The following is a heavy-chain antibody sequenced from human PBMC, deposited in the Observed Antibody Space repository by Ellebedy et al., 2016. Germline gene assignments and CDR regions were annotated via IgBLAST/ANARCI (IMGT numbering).Heavy chain of an antibody. CDR1: GFPFSNYW. J-gene: IGHJ4*02. CDR3: AREDSSSWFTY. V-gene: IGHV3-74*01. CDR2: TSIDGTTT. D-gene: IGHD6-13*01. Sequence: GGSLRLXCAASGFPFSNYWMHWVRQAPGKGLVWVSRTSIDGTTTSFADSVKGRFTITKDNAKNTLHLQMNSLRVEDTAMYYCAREDSSSWFTYWGQGTLVTVSS.